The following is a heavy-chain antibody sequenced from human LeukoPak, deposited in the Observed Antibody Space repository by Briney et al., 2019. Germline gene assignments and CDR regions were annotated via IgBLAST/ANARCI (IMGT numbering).Heavy chain of an antibody. CDR3: TRGYSGSNIYAFDV. CDR1: GFTFNNAW. J-gene: IGHJ3*01. CDR2: IKNKADGGTT. Sequence: GGSLRLSCAASGFTFNNAWMSWVRQAPGKGLEWVGRIKNKADGGTTDYGTHAKGRFTISRDDSQDSLYLQMNDLKTEDTAVYHCTRGYSGSNIYAFDVWGQGTMVTVSS. D-gene: IGHD5-12*01. V-gene: IGHV3-15*01.